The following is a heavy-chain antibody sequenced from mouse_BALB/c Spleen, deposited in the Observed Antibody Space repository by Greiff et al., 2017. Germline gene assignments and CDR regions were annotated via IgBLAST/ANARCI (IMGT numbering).Heavy chain of an antibody. Sequence: QVHVKQSGAELVKPGASVKLSCKASGYTFTSYYMYWVKQRPGQGLEWIGEINPSNGGTNFNEKFKSKATLTVDKSSSTAYMQLSSLTSEDSAVYYCTREGYYYGSSWGFAYWGQGTLVTVSA. D-gene: IGHD1-1*01. CDR2: INPSNGGT. CDR1: GYTFTSYY. CDR3: TREGYYYGSSWGFAY. V-gene: IGHV1S81*02. J-gene: IGHJ3*01.